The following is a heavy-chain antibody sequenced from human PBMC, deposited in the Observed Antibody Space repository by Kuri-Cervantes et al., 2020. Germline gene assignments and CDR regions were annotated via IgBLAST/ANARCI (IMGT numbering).Heavy chain of an antibody. CDR1: GFTFSSYW. J-gene: IGHJ6*02. Sequence: GGSLRLSCAASGFTFSSYWMSWVRQAPGKGLEWVANIKQDGSEKYYVDSVKGRFTISRDNAKNSLYLQMNSLRAEDTAVYYCARGPYYYGSGSYYNGYYYYGMDVWGQGTTVTVSS. V-gene: IGHV3-7*01. D-gene: IGHD3-10*01. CDR2: IKQDGSEK. CDR3: ARGPYYYGSGSYYNGYYYYGMDV.